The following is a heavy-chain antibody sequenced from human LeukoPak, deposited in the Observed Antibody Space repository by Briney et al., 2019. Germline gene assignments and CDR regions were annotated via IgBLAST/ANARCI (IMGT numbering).Heavy chain of an antibody. V-gene: IGHV3-7*01. CDR1: GLSFRNYW. J-gene: IGHJ4*02. CDR3: ARDRGTSGYDLSHY. D-gene: IGHD5-12*01. CDR2: IKHDGSEI. Sequence: GGCLRLSCAASGLSFRNYWMGWVRQAPGKGVGWVANIKHDGSEIYYVDSVEGRFTISRDTAKESLYLQMNSLRVEDTAIYYCARDRGTSGYDLSHYWGQGTLLTAYS.